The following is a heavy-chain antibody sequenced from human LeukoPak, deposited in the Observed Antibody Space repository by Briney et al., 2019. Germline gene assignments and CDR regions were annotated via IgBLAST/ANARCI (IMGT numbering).Heavy chain of an antibody. V-gene: IGHV1-69*01. CDR2: IIPIFGTA. D-gene: IGHD4-23*01. CDR1: GGTFSSYA. Sequence: ASVKVSCKASGGTFSSYAISWVRQAPGQGLEWMGGIIPIFGTANYAQKFQGRVTITADESTSTAYMELSSLRSEDTAVYYCARDGPTPRPVGYFQHWGQGTLVTVSS. J-gene: IGHJ1*01. CDR3: ARDGPTPRPVGYFQH.